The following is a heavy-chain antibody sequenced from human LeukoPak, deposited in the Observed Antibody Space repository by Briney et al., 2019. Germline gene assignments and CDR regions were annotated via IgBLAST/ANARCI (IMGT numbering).Heavy chain of an antibody. D-gene: IGHD3-10*01. CDR1: GFTFSINA. CDR3: AKDAVAPGSGGDYFDY. V-gene: IGHV3-23*01. J-gene: IGHJ4*02. CDR2: ITANGGRT. Sequence: GRSLRLSCAPAGFTFSINAIGWVRLAPGKGLERGSIITANGGRTYYADSVKGRFTISRDNSKNTLSLQMNSLRAEDTAVYYCAKDAVAPGSGGDYFDYWGQGALVTVSS.